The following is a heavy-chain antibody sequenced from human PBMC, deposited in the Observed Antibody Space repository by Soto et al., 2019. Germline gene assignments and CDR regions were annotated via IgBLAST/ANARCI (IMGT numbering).Heavy chain of an antibody. CDR2: IWYDGSNK. D-gene: IGHD1-1*01. V-gene: IGHV3-33*01. Sequence: GGSLRLSCAASGFTFSSYGMHWVRQAPGKGLEWVAVIWYDGSNKYYADSVKGRFTISRDNSKNTLYLQMNSLRAEDTAVYYCARGLNSWNDAFDIWGQGTMVTVSS. CDR3: ARGLNSWNDAFDI. CDR1: GFTFSSYG. J-gene: IGHJ3*02.